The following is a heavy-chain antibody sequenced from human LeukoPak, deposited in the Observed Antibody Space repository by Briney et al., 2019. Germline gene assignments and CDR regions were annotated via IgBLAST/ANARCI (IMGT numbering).Heavy chain of an antibody. CDR1: GFTFSSYW. CDR3: ARDSGGYFGR. J-gene: IGHJ4*02. Sequence: GGSLRLSCAASGFTFSSYWMHWVRQAPGKGLVWVSRIFSDGTPTSYADSVKGRFTVSRDNAKDTLYLQMNSLRAEDTAVYYCARDSGGYFGRWGQGTLVTVSS. D-gene: IGHD1-26*01. CDR2: IFSDGTPT. V-gene: IGHV3-74*01.